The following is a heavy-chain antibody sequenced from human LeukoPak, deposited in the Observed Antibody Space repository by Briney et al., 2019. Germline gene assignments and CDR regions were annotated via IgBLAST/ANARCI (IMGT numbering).Heavy chain of an antibody. Sequence: PGRSLRLSCAASGFTFSSYGMHWVRQAPGKGLEWVAVISYDGSNKYYADSVKGRFTISRDNSKNTLYLQMSSLRAEDTAVYYCARDDNYYDSKESDGMDVWGQGTTVTVSS. CDR3: ARDDNYYDSKESDGMDV. D-gene: IGHD3-22*01. CDR2: ISYDGSNK. J-gene: IGHJ6*02. CDR1: GFTFSSYG. V-gene: IGHV3-30*03.